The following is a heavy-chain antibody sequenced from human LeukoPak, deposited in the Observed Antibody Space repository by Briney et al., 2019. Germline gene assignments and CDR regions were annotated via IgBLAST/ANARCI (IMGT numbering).Heavy chain of an antibody. Sequence: AGGSLRLSCAASGFTFSNYAMSWVRQAPGKGLEWVSAISAGGATYSADSVKGRFTISRDNSTNTLYLQMYSLRAEDTALYFCVKVDAVISPGIDYWGQGTLVTVSS. V-gene: IGHV3-23*01. J-gene: IGHJ4*02. CDR1: GFTFSNYA. CDR3: VKVDAVISPGIDY. D-gene: IGHD3-10*01. CDR2: ISAGGAT.